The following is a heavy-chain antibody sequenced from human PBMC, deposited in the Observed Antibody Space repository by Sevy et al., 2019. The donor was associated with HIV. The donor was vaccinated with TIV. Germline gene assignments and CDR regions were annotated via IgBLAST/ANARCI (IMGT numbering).Heavy chain of an antibody. CDR2: ISSEGTET. CDR1: GFAFSIHA. CDR3: ARDVGYSIKWYPFY. V-gene: IGHV3-30*04. Sequence: GGSLRLSCAASGFAFSIHAMHWVRQAPGKGLEWVAVISSEGTETFYAASVEGRFTISSDNSKIMLSLKINSLRPEETVMYYCARDVGYSIKWYPFYWGQGTLVTVSS. J-gene: IGHJ4*02. D-gene: IGHD6-13*01.